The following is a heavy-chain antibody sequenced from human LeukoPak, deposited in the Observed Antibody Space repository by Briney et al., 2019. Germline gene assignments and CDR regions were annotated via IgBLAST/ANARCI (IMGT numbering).Heavy chain of an antibody. CDR2: ISAYNGNT. CDR3: ARDDGSGSYP. D-gene: IGHD1-26*01. V-gene: IGHV1-18*01. J-gene: IGHJ5*02. CDR1: GYIFVSYG. Sequence: GASVKLSCMASGYIFVSYGISWVRQAPGQGLEWMGWISAYNGNTKYEQKLQGRVTMTTDTSTSTAYMELRSLRSDDTAVYYCARDDGSGSYPWGQGTLVIVSS.